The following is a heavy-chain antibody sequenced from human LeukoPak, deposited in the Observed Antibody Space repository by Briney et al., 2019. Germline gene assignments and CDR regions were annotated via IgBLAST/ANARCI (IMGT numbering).Heavy chain of an antibody. CDR1: GFTFDDYA. V-gene: IGHV3-9*03. CDR2: ISWNSGSI. D-gene: IGHD4-11*01. Sequence: SLRLSCAASGFTFDDYAMHWVRQAPGKGLEWVSGISWNSGSIGYADSVKGRFTISRDNAKNSLYLQMNSLRAEDMALYYCAKDNSNSSYYYYYMDVWGKGTTVTVSS. CDR3: AKDNSNSSYYYYYMDV. J-gene: IGHJ6*03.